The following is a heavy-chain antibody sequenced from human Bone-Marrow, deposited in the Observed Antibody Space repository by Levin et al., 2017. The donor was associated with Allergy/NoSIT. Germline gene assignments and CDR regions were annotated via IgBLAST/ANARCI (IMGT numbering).Heavy chain of an antibody. CDR2: MNPNSGNT. CDR1: GYTFISYD. Sequence: GESLKISCKASGYTFISYDINWVRQATGQGLEWMGWMNPNSGNTGYAQKFQGRVSMTRNTSISTAYMDLSSLRSEDTAVYYCARAQEVAGYWYFDLWGRGTLVTVSS. V-gene: IGHV1-8*01. CDR3: ARAQEVAGYWYFDL. D-gene: IGHD6-19*01. J-gene: IGHJ2*01.